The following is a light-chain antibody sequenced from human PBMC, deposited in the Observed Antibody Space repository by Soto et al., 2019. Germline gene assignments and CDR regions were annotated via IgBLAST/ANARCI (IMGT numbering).Light chain of an antibody. CDR1: QSISSSY. CDR2: GAS. J-gene: IGKJ1*01. V-gene: IGKV3-20*01. CDR3: QQYGSSSWT. Sequence: DIVLTQSRGTLSLSPGKRAALACTASQSISSSYLAWYKKRAGQATRIIIYGASSRATGIPDRCSGSGSGKEVTLTISSLEPEEVAVYDCQQYGSSSWTFGQGTKVDIK.